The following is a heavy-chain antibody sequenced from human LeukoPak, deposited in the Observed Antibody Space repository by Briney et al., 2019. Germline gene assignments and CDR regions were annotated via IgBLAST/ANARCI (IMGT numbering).Heavy chain of an antibody. J-gene: IGHJ5*02. CDR3: AKTLGYSGYFSP. D-gene: IGHD3-22*01. CDR2: ISGGGVNT. CDR1: GFTFNSYA. V-gene: IGHV3-23*01. Sequence: PGGSPRLSCAASGFTFNSYAMTWVRQAPGKGLEWVSAISGGGVNTYYADSVKGRFTISRDNSKNMLYLQMNSLRAEDTAVYYCAKTLGYSGYFSPWGQGTLVTVSS.